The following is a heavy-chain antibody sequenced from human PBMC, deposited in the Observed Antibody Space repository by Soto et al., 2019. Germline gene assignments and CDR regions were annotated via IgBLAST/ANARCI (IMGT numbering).Heavy chain of an antibody. CDR3: AKATYSNTGGYYYYGMDV. CDR1: GLTFSSYA. Sequence: PGGSLRLSCAASGLTFSSYAMNWVRQAPGKGLEWVSAISDSGGSTYYADSVKGRFTFSRDNSKNTLYLQMNSLRAEDTAVYYCAKATYSNTGGYYYYGMDVWGQGTTVTVSS. J-gene: IGHJ6*02. D-gene: IGHD4-4*01. V-gene: IGHV3-23*01. CDR2: ISDSGGST.